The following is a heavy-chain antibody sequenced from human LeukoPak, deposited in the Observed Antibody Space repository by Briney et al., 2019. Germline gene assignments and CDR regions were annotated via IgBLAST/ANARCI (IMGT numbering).Heavy chain of an antibody. V-gene: IGHV4-4*02. Sequence: SETLSLTCGGSGGSVYRSNWCTWIRQPPRKGLEWIGEVHLDGRTNFNPSLKSRLTMSVDLSENHVSLKLTSVTAADTAVYYCAREGGFYRPLDYSGQGTLVTVSS. CDR1: GGSVYRSNW. J-gene: IGHJ4*02. D-gene: IGHD6-25*01. CDR2: VHLDGRT. CDR3: AREGGFYRPLDY.